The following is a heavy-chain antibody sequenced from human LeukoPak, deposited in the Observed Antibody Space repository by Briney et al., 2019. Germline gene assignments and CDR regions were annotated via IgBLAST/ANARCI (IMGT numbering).Heavy chain of an antibody. CDR2: INQDGSEK. V-gene: IGHV3-7*01. J-gene: IGHJ3*02. CDR3: AREGYGDYHI. D-gene: IGHD4-17*01. CDR1: GFPFSNHW. Sequence: GGSLRLSCAVSGFPFSNHWMTWLRQAPGKALERVANINQDGSEKYYVDSVKGRFSISRDNAKSSLYLQMNSLRVEDTAMYFCAREGYGDYHIWGQGTIVTVSS.